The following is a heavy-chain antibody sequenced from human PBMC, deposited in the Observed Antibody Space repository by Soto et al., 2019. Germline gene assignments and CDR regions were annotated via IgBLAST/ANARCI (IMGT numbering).Heavy chain of an antibody. Sequence: EVPLVESGGGLVKPGGSLRLSCAASGFTFSSYSMNWVRQAPGKGLEWVSSISSSSSYIYYADSVKGRFTISRDNAKDSLYRQMISLRAEDTAVYYCARGFHSSSWYFFDWGQGTLVTVSS. D-gene: IGHD6-13*01. CDR3: ARGFHSSSWYFFD. J-gene: IGHJ4*02. V-gene: IGHV3-21*01. CDR2: ISSSSSYI. CDR1: GFTFSSYS.